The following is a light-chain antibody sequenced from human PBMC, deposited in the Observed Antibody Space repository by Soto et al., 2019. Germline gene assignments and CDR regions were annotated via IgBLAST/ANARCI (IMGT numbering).Light chain of an antibody. CDR2: DAS. J-gene: IGKJ1*01. Sequence: IVLPQSPGTLSLSQGERATLSCRASQSVSSSYLAWYQQKPGQAPRLLIYDASSRATGIPDRFSGSGSGTEFTLTISRLEPEDFAVYYCQQYGSSPKTFGQGTKVDIK. CDR3: QQYGSSPKT. V-gene: IGKV3-20*01. CDR1: QSVSSSY.